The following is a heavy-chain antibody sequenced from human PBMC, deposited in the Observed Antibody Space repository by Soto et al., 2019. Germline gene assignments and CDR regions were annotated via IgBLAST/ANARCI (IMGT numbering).Heavy chain of an antibody. D-gene: IGHD1-1*01. CDR2: INPSGGST. CDR1: GYTFTSYY. J-gene: IGHJ6*02. Sequence: GASVKVSCKASGYTFTSYYMHWVRQAPGQGLEWMGIINPSGGSTSYAQKFQGRVTMTRDTSTSTVYMELSSLRSEDTAVYYCAREIRTRVGSNYYYYGMDVWGQGTTVTVSS. V-gene: IGHV1-46*03. CDR3: AREIRTRVGSNYYYYGMDV.